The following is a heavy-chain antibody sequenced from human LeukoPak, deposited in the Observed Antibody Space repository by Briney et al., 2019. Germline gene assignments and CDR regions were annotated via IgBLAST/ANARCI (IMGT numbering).Heavy chain of an antibody. CDR1: GGSISSSSYY. J-gene: IGHJ5*02. Sequence: SETLSLTCTVSGGSISSSSYYWGWIRQPPGKGLEWIGSIYYSGSTYYNPSLKSRVTISVDTSKNQFSLKLSSATAADTAVYYCARRYCSGGSCYSGWYNWFDPWGQGTLVTVSS. CDR3: ARRYCSGGSCYSGWYNWFDP. V-gene: IGHV4-39*07. CDR2: IYYSGST. D-gene: IGHD2-15*01.